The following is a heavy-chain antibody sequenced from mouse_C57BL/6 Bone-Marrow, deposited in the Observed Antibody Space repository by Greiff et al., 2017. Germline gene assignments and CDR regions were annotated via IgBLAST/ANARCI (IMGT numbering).Heavy chain of an antibody. J-gene: IGHJ2*01. V-gene: IGHV1-69*01. CDR3: ARSMGYGRALYYFDY. Sequence: QVQLQQPGAELVMPGASVKLSCKASGYTFTSYWMHWVKQRPGQGLEWIGEIDPSDSYTKYTQKFKGKSTLTVDKSSSTAYMQLSSLTSEDSAVYYCARSMGYGRALYYFDYWGQGTTLTVSS. CDR2: IDPSDSYT. D-gene: IGHD1-1*01. CDR1: GYTFTSYW.